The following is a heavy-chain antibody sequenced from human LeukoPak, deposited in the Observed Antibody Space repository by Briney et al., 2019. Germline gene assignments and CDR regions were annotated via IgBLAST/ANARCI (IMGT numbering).Heavy chain of an antibody. Sequence: ASVKVSFKASGYTFTSYGISWVRQAPGQGLEWMGWISAYNGNTNYAQKLQGRVTMTTDTSTSTAYMELRSLRSDDTAVYYCARVGRVSCSSTSCFTGGGNYWGQGTLVTVSS. CDR2: ISAYNGNT. J-gene: IGHJ4*02. D-gene: IGHD2-2*02. CDR3: ARVGRVSCSSTSCFTGGGNY. CDR1: GYTFTSYG. V-gene: IGHV1-18*01.